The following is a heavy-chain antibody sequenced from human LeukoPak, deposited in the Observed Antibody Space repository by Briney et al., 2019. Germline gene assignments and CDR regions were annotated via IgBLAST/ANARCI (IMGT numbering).Heavy chain of an antibody. V-gene: IGHV1-2*02. CDR2: INPNSGGT. Sequence: ASVKVSCKAFGYTFTIYYMQRLGQAPGQGIEWMGWINPNSGGTNYAQKFQGRVTMTRDTSISIANMELSRKRSDDKAVYYCARPAPITYHREYSSGWYPRLEPWGQGTLVTVSS. CDR1: GYTFTIYY. D-gene: IGHD6-19*01. J-gene: IGHJ5*02. CDR3: ARPAPITYHREYSSGWYPRLEP.